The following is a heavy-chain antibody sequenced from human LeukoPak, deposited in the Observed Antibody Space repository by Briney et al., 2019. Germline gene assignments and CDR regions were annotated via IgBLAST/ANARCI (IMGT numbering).Heavy chain of an antibody. D-gene: IGHD4-23*01. CDR2: INANSGKA. Sequence: ASVRVSCKTSGYTFRDYEINWVRQAPGLGLEWVAWINANSGKAGSAQKFQGRVPLTRDTSTETAFMELSGLTSDDSATYFCARGHYGGNRYFDNWGQGTLVTVSS. J-gene: IGHJ4*02. CDR1: GYTFRDYE. V-gene: IGHV1-8*01. CDR3: ARGHYGGNRYFDN.